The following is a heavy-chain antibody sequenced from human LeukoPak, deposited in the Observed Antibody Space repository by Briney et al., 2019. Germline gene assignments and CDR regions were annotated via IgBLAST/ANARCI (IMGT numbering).Heavy chain of an antibody. CDR2: IYSGGST. CDR1: GFTVSSNY. V-gene: IGHV3-53*01. CDR3: ARGALSQLPDPFDS. J-gene: IGHJ4*02. Sequence: GGSLRLSCVASGFTVSSNYMSWVRQAPGKGLEWVSVIYSGGSTHYADSVKGRFTISRDSSKNTLYLQMNSLSAEDTAVYYCARGALSQLPDPFDSWGQGTLVTVSS. D-gene: IGHD1-1*01.